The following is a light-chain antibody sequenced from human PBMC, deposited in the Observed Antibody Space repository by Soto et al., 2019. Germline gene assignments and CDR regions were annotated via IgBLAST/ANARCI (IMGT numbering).Light chain of an antibody. CDR1: SNGVGGYNY. V-gene: IGLV2-8*01. CDR2: EVN. J-gene: IGLJ1*01. Sequence: QSALTQPPSASGSPGQSVTISCTGTSNGVGGYNYVSWYQQHPGKAPKLMIYEVNKRPSGVPDRFSGSKSGNTASLTVSGLQAEDEADYYCTSYAGSNKLGVFGTGTKVPVL. CDR3: TSYAGSNKLGV.